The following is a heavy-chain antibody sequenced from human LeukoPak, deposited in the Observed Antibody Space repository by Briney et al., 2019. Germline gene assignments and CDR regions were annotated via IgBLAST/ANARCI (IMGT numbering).Heavy chain of an antibody. V-gene: IGHV4-59*01. Sequence: TSETLSLTCTVSGGSISSYYWSWIWQPPGKGLEWIGYTYNRGSTNYNPSLKSRVTILVDTSKNQFSLKLRSVTAADTAVYYCARDRPGIAVAGDAFDIWGQGTLVTVSS. J-gene: IGHJ3*02. CDR1: GGSISSYY. D-gene: IGHD6-19*01. CDR2: TYNRGST. CDR3: ARDRPGIAVAGDAFDI.